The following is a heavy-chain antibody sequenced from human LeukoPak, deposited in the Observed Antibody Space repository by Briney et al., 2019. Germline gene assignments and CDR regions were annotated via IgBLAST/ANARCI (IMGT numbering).Heavy chain of an antibody. CDR2: ISYDGSNT. J-gene: IGHJ4*02. CDR3: ARAFYDFLTGYPAYFDY. V-gene: IGHV3-30*12. D-gene: IGHD3-9*01. CDR1: GFTFSSYG. Sequence: PGGSLRLSCAASGFTFSSYGMHWVRQAPGKGLEWVAIISYDGSNTYYADSVKGRFTISRDNAKNSLYLQMNSLRAEDTAVYYCARAFYDFLTGYPAYFDYWGQGTLVTVSS.